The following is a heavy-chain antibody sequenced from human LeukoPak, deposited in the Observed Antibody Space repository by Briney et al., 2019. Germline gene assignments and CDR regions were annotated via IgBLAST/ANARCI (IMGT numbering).Heavy chain of an antibody. V-gene: IGHV4-31*03. D-gene: IGHD6-19*01. CDR1: GVSVTTTGYY. J-gene: IGHJ4*02. CDR3: ARGDSSGWTAFDY. CDR2: ISYTGST. Sequence: PSQTLSLTCTVSGVSVTTTGYYWSWIRQHPGLGLEWIGYISYTGSTYCSPSLKSRITISVDTSKNQFSLKLSSVTAADTAVYYCARGDSSGWTAFDYWGQGTLVTVSS.